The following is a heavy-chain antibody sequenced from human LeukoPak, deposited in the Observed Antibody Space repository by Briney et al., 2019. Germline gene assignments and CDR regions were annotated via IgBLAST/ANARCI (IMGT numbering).Heavy chain of an antibody. J-gene: IGHJ3*02. V-gene: IGHV4-34*01. Sequence: SETLSLTCAVYGGSFSGYYWSWIRQPPGKGLEWIGEINHSGSTNYNPSLKSRVTISVDTSKNQFSLKLSSVTAADTAVYYCARLWLDGAFDIWGQGTMVTVSS. D-gene: IGHD5-12*01. CDR1: GGSFSGYY. CDR2: INHSGST. CDR3: ARLWLDGAFDI.